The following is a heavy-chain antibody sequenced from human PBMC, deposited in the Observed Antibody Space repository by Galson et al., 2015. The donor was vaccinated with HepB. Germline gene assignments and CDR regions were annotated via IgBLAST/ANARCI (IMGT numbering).Heavy chain of an antibody. CDR2: INHSGST. CDR1: GGSFSGYY. V-gene: IGHV4-34*01. J-gene: IGHJ4*02. CDR3: AREVYPKPGSSSEYQLLYREPLYYFDY. D-gene: IGHD2-2*02. Sequence: SETLSLTCAVYGGSFSGYYWSRIRQPPGKGLEWIGEINHSGSTNYNPSLKSRVTISVDTSKNQFSLKLSSVTAADTAVYYCAREVYPKPGSSSEYQLLYREPLYYFDYWGQGTLVTVSS.